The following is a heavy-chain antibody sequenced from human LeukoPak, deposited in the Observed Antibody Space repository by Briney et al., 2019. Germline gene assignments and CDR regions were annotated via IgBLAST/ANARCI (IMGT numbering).Heavy chain of an antibody. CDR1: GGSFSGYY. CDR2: INHSGST. Sequence: PSETLSLTCAVYGGSFSGYYWSWIRQPPGKGLEWIGEINHSGSTNYNPSLKSRATISVDTSKNQFSLKLNSVTAADTAVYYCARGVYIAAAQYGYWGQGTLVTVSS. V-gene: IGHV4-34*01. CDR3: ARGVYIAAAQYGY. J-gene: IGHJ4*02. D-gene: IGHD6-13*01.